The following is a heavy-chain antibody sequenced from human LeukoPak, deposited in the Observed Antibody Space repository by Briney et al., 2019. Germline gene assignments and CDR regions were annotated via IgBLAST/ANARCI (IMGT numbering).Heavy chain of an antibody. J-gene: IGHJ4*02. CDR1: GFTFSSYS. CDR3: ARHRGIGSGLDY. D-gene: IGHD6-19*01. Sequence: PGGSLRLSCAASGFTFSSYSMNWVRQTPGKGLEWVSSISSSSSYIYYADSVKRRFTISRDNAKNSLYLQMNSLRAEDTAVYYCARHRGIGSGLDYWGQGTLVTVSS. CDR2: ISSSSSYI. V-gene: IGHV3-21*01.